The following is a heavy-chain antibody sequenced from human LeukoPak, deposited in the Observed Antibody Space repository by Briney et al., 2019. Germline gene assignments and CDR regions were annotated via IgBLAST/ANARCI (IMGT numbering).Heavy chain of an antibody. D-gene: IGHD4-17*01. J-gene: IGHJ3*02. CDR2: IRYDGTNK. CDR1: GFTFTTYG. Sequence: GGSLRLSCAASGFTFTTYGMHWVRQAPGKGLEWVAFIRYDGTNKYYADSVKGRFTISRDDSKNTLYLQMNSLRAEDTAVYYCAKTLVTTVTTGDAFDIWGQGTMVTVSS. V-gene: IGHV3-30*02. CDR3: AKTLVTTVTTGDAFDI.